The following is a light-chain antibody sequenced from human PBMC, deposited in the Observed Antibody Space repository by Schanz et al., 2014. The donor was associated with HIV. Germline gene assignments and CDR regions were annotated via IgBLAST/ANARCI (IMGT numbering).Light chain of an antibody. V-gene: IGKV3-15*01. CDR2: GAS. CDR3: QHHSDWPN. CDR1: QSVGSD. Sequence: ELVMTQSPATLSVSPGERATLSCRASQSVGSDLAWYQHKPGQAPRLLIYGASTRATGIPARFSGSGSGREFTLTISSLQSEDFAVYYCQHHSDWPNFGGGTKVEIK. J-gene: IGKJ4*01.